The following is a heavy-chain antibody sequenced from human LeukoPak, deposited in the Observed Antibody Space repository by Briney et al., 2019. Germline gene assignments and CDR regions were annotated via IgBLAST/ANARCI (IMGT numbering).Heavy chain of an antibody. D-gene: IGHD3-10*02. V-gene: IGHV3-48*03. Sequence: GGSLRLSCAAAGFTFSSYEMNWVRQAPGKGLGWVSYISSSGSTIYYADSVKGRFTISRDNAKNSLYLQMNSLRAEDTAVYYCAELGITMIGGVWGKGTTVTISS. CDR2: ISSSGSTI. J-gene: IGHJ6*04. CDR3: AELGITMIGGV. CDR1: GFTFSSYE.